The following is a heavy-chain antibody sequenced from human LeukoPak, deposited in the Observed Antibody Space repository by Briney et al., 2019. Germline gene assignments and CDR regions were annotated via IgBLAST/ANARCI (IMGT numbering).Heavy chain of an antibody. CDR3: ERFAGDNH. J-gene: IGHJ5*02. V-gene: IGHV3-21*01. CDR1: GFTLSSYT. Sequence: GGSLRVSCAASGFTLSSYTMNWVRQAPGKGLEWVLSISTTSSYIYYADSMKGRFTISRDNAKNSLYLQMNSLREEDTAVYYCERFAGDNHWGQGTLVTVSS. CDR2: ISTTSSYI. D-gene: IGHD3-10*01.